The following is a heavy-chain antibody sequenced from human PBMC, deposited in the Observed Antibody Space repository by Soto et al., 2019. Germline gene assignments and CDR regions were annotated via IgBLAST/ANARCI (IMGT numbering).Heavy chain of an antibody. J-gene: IGHJ6*02. CDR2: INSDGSST. CDR3: ARVPIFPKNYGMDV. CDR1: GFTFSSYW. Sequence: PGGSLRLSCAASGFTFSSYWMHWVRQAPGEGLVWVSRINSDGSSTSYADSVKGRFTISRDNAKNTLYLQMNSLRAEDTAVYYCARVPIFPKNYGMDVWGQGTTVTVSS. D-gene: IGHD3-3*01. V-gene: IGHV3-74*01.